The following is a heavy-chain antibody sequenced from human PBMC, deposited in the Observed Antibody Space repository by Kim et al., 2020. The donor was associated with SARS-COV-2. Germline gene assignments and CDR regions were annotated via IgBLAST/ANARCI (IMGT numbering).Heavy chain of an antibody. V-gene: IGHV1-3*01. CDR1: GYTFTNYA. CDR3: ARSPLERPSAYMDV. CDR2: INAGNGNT. J-gene: IGHJ6*03. D-gene: IGHD1-1*01. Sequence: ASVKVSCKASGYTFTNYAMHWVRQAPGQRLEWMGWINAGNGNTIYSQRFQGRVTITRDTSASTAYMVLSSLRSEDTAVYYCARSPLERPSAYMDVWGKGT.